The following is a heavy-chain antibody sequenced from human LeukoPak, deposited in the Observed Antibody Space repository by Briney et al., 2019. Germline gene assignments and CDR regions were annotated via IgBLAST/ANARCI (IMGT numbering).Heavy chain of an antibody. CDR1: GSSFSSYW. Sequence: GESLKISCKGSGSSFSSYWISWVRQMPGKGLEWMGRIDPSDSYTNYSPSFQGHVTISADKSISTAYLQWSSLKASDTAMYYCASFSSGWPFDYWGQATLVTVSS. J-gene: IGHJ4*02. CDR2: IDPSDSYT. D-gene: IGHD6-19*01. CDR3: ASFSSGWPFDY. V-gene: IGHV5-10-1*01.